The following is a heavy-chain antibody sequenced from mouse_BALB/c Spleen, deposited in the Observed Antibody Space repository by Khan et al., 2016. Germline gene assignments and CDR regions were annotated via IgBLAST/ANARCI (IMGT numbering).Heavy chain of an antibody. J-gene: IGHJ2*01. D-gene: IGHD2-4*01. CDR1: DYSITSDYA. V-gene: IGHV3-2*02. Sequence: EVQLQESGPGLVKPSQSLSLTCTVTDYSITSDYAWNWIRQFPGNKLEWMGYISYSGSTSYNPSLKSRISITRDTSKNQFFLQLNSVTTEDTATYYCARGDYYDYEFDYWGQGTTLTVSS. CDR2: ISYSGST. CDR3: ARGDYYDYEFDY.